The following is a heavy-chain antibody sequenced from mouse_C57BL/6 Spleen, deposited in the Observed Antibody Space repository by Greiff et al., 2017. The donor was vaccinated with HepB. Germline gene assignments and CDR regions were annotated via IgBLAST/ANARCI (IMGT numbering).Heavy chain of an antibody. J-gene: IGHJ3*01. CDR3: ARRRGANVWCTY. D-gene: IGHD3-1*01. CDR2: IDPSDSYT. V-gene: IGHV1-69*01. Sequence: QVQLQQPGAELVMPGASVKLSCKASGYTFTSYWMHWVKQRPGQGLEWIGEIDPSDSYTNYNQKFKGKSTLTVDKSSSTAYMQLSSLTSEDYAVVYCARRRGANVWCTYWGQVTLVTVSA. CDR1: GYTFTSYW.